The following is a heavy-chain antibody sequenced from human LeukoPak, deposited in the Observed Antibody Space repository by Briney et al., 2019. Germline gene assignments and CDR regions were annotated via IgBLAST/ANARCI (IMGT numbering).Heavy chain of an antibody. CDR3: ARDIRGDGGYFDY. Sequence: SVKVSCKASGRTFSSYAISWVRQAPGQGLEWMGGIIPIFGTANYAQKFQGRVTITTDESTSTAYMELSSLRSEDTAVYYCARDIRGDGGYFDYWGQGTLVTVSS. CDR1: GRTFSSYA. J-gene: IGHJ4*02. D-gene: IGHD3-10*01. V-gene: IGHV1-69*05. CDR2: IIPIFGTA.